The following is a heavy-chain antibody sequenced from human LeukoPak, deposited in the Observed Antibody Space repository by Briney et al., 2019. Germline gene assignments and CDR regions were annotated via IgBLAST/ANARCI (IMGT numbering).Heavy chain of an antibody. CDR2: INHSGYT. CDR1: GVSFNDYY. Sequence: SETLSLTCAVSGVSFNDYYWSWVRQTPGKGLEWIGEINHSGYTNDSPSLKSRVTLSIDTSRKQFSLDLRSVTVADTGIYYCTRMTAGHDYWAQGTLVTVSS. J-gene: IGHJ4*02. D-gene: IGHD2-21*02. CDR3: TRMTAGHDY. V-gene: IGHV4-34*01.